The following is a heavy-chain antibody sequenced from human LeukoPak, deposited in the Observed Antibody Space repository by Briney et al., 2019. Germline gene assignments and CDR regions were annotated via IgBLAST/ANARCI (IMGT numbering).Heavy chain of an antibody. CDR2: INPSGGST. D-gene: IGHD3-10*02. J-gene: IGHJ6*03. Sequence: ASVKVSCKASGYTFTSYYMHWVRQAPGQGLEWMGIINPSGGSTSYAQKFQGRVTMTRDMSTSTVYMELSSLRSEDTAVYYCASCSRDYYYYMDVWGKGTTVTVSS. CDR1: GYTFTSYY. CDR3: ASCSRDYYYYMDV. V-gene: IGHV1-46*01.